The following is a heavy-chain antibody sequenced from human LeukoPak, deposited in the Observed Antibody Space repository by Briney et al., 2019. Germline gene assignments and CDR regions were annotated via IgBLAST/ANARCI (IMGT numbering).Heavy chain of an antibody. CDR2: INHSGST. CDR3: ARAISSRIVVVTAYFDY. D-gene: IGHD2-21*02. J-gene: IGHJ4*02. CDR1: GGSFSGYY. V-gene: IGHV4-34*01. Sequence: SETLSLTCAVYGGSFSGYYWSWIRQPPGKGLEWIGKINHSGSTNYNPSLKSRFTISVDTSKNQFSLKLSSVTAADTAVYYCARAISSRIVVVTAYFDYWGQGTLVTVSS.